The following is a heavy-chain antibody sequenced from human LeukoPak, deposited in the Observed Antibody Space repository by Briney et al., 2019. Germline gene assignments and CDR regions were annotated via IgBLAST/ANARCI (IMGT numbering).Heavy chain of an antibody. D-gene: IGHD6-6*01. CDR1: GYTFTSYG. CDR3: AGGDEYSSSVWPGEEYYFDY. J-gene: IGHJ4*02. CDR2: ISAYNGNT. Sequence: ASVKVSCKASGYTFTSYGISWVRQAPGQGLEWMGWISAYNGNTNYAQKLQGRVTMTTDKSTSTAYMELSSLRSEDTAVYYCAGGDEYSSSVWPGEEYYFDYWGQGTLVTVSS. V-gene: IGHV1-18*01.